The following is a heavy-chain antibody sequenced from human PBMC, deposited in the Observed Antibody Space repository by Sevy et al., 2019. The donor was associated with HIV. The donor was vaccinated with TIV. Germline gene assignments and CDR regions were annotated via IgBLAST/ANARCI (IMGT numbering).Heavy chain of an antibody. CDR2: VRSKTYGGTT. J-gene: IGHJ4*02. CDR3: IRDLFYKQPGDY. CDR1: GFRIDDYA. Sequence: GGSLRLSCTASGFRIDDYAMSWFRQAPGKGLEWVGFVRSKTYGGTTDYAATVKGRFTISRDDSKSIAYLQMNSLKTEDTAVYYCIRDLFYKQPGDYWGQGTLVTVSS. D-gene: IGHD3-9*01. V-gene: IGHV3-49*03.